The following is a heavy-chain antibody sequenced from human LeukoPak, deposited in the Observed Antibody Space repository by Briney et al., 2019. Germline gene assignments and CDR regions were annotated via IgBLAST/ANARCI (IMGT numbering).Heavy chain of an antibody. CDR1: GFTFSSYA. J-gene: IGHJ4*02. D-gene: IGHD3-10*01. V-gene: IGHV3-30*04. CDR2: ISYDGSNK. Sequence: GRSLRLSCAASGFTFSSYAMHWVRQAPGKGLEWGAVISYDGSNKYYTDSVKGRFTISRDNSKNTLYLQMNSLRAEDTAVYYCARDSHPVLLWFGELGFPNYWGQGTLVTVSS. CDR3: ARDSHPVLLWFGELGFPNY.